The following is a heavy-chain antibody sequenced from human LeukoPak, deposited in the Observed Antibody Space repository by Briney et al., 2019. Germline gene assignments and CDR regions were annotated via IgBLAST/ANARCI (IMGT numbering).Heavy chain of an antibody. CDR1: GFTFSSYA. CDR3: AKVKWKLIGYFDY. J-gene: IGHJ4*02. D-gene: IGHD1-20*01. Sequence: GGSLRLSCAASGFTFSSYAMSWVRQAPGKGLEWVSVLTGDGNTYYADSVKGRFTNSRDDSKNTLFLQMNSLRAEDTAVYFCAKVKWKLIGYFDYWGQGTLVTVSS. CDR2: LTGDGNT. V-gene: IGHV3-23*01.